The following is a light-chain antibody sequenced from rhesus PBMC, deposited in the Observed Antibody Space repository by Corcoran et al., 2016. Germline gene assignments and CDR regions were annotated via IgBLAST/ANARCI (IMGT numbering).Light chain of an antibody. CDR2: VTP. CDR3: QHYHSSPRA. CDR1: QGISDD. V-gene: IGKV1S17*01. J-gene: IGKJ1*01. Sequence: DIQMTQSPSFLSASVGDRVTITCRTRQGISDDLAWSQQKAGEAPKVLIYVTPSGERGIPPRVSVSRAGKDFTLAISSLKSEDSATYYCQHYHSSPRAFGQGTKVEIK.